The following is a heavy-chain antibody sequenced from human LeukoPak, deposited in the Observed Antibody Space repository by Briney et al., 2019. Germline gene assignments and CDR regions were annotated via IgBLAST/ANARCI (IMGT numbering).Heavy chain of an antibody. CDR2: MNPNSGNT. J-gene: IGHJ5*02. D-gene: IGHD3-3*01. CDR3: AREVEKGEWLSPKPDFDP. Sequence: ASVKVSCKASGYTFTSYDINWVRQATGQGLEWMGWMNPNSGNTGYAQKFQGRVTMTRNTSISTAYMEPSSLRSEDTAVYYCAREVEKGEWLSPKPDFDPWGQGTLVTVSS. V-gene: IGHV1-8*01. CDR1: GYTFTSYD.